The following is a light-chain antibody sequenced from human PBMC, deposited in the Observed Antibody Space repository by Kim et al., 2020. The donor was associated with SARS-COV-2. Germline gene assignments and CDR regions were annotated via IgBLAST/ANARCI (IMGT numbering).Light chain of an antibody. CDR2: SNS. V-gene: IGLV1-44*01. CDR3: AAWDDSLNGWV. Sequence: QLVLTQPPSASGTPGQRVTLSCSGGSSNIGNNPVDWYQQLPGTAPKLLIFSNSQRPSGVPDRFSGSRYGTSASLAIGGLQSEDEAAYFCAAWDDSLNGWVFGGGTQLTVL. J-gene: IGLJ3*02. CDR1: SSNIGNNP.